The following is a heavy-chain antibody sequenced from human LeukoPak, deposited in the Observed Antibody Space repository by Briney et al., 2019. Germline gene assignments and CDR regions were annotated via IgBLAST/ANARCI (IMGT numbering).Heavy chain of an antibody. V-gene: IGHV4-59*01. CDR1: GGSISSYY. CDR2: IYYSGST. CDR3: ARWSKAYYDSSGYYYEDWFDP. J-gene: IGHJ5*02. Sequence: PSETLSLTCTVSGGSISSYYWSWIRQPPGNGLEWIGYIYYSGSTNYNPSLKSRVTISVDTSKNQFSLKLGSVTAADTAVYYCARWSKAYYDSSGYYYEDWFDPWGQGTLATASS. D-gene: IGHD3-22*01.